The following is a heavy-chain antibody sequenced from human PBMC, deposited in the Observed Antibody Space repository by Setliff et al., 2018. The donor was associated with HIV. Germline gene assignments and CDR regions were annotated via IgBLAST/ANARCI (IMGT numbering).Heavy chain of an antibody. CDR2: VTPILHTT. V-gene: IGHV1-69*13. D-gene: IGHD5-12*01. CDR1: GDTFSTYV. Sequence: ASVKVSCKSSGDTFSTYVFTWVRQAPGQGLEWMGGVTPILHTTNYAQKFQGRVAITADESTTTVYMEVRSLKSEDTALYYCARGPLYGYDRGYFDYWGQGTLVTVSS. CDR3: ARGPLYGYDRGYFDY. J-gene: IGHJ4*02.